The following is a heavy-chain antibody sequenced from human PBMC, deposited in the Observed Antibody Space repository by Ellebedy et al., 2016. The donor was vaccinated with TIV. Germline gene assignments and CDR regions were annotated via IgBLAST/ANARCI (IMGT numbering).Heavy chain of an antibody. Sequence: PGGSLRLSCSASGFPFSSYDMHWVRQGSGNGLEWVSSMGAAGDTYYAGFVKGRVAISRENAKNSLYLQLNNVRVGDTAVYYCARATAGFDYWGQGTLVTVSS. D-gene: IGHD1-14*01. CDR3: ARATAGFDY. CDR2: MGAAGDT. V-gene: IGHV3-13*01. J-gene: IGHJ4*02. CDR1: GFPFSSYD.